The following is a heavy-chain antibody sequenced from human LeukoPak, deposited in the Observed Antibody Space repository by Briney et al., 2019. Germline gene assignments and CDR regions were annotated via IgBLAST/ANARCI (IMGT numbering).Heavy chain of an antibody. V-gene: IGHV4-39*01. CDR2: IYYSGST. D-gene: IGHD4-23*01. J-gene: IGHJ4*01. CDR3: ATRLRWPSYFDY. CDR1: GGSISRTSYY. Sequence: SETLSLTRPVSGGSISRTSYYWGWIRQPPGKGLVCIGSIYYSGSTYYNPSLKSRVTISVDTSKNQFSLKLSSVTAADTAVYYCATRLRWPSYFDYWGQEPWSPSPQ.